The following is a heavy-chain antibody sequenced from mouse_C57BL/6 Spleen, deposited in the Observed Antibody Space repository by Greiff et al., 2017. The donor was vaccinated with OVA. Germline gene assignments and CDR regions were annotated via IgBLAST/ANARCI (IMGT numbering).Heavy chain of an antibody. CDR3: AKAPGTYYWYFDV. D-gene: IGHD4-1*01. Sequence: VQLQQPGAELVRPGTSVKLSCKASGYTFTSYWMHWVKQRPGQGLEWIGVIDPSDSYTNYNQKFKGKATLTVDTSSSTAYMQLSSLTSEDSAVYYCAKAPGTYYWYFDVWGTGTTVTVSS. V-gene: IGHV1-59*01. J-gene: IGHJ1*03. CDR1: GYTFTSYW. CDR2: IDPSDSYT.